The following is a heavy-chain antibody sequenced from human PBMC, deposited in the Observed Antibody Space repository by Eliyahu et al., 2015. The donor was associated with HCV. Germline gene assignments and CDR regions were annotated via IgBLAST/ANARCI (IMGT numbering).Heavy chain of an antibody. Sequence: QVQLQESGPGLVKPSXTLSLTCTXSXGSIXTXYWSWXRQPPGXGLXWIGYIHYSGSTNYNPSLKSRVTMSLDTSKNQFSLKLTSLSAADTAIYYCSSGGGGIAVAGTGGWFDPWGQGTLVTVSS. D-gene: IGHD6-19*01. J-gene: IGHJ5*02. CDR2: IHYSGST. CDR3: SSGGGGIAVAGTGGWFDP. V-gene: IGHV4-59*01. CDR1: XGSIXTXY.